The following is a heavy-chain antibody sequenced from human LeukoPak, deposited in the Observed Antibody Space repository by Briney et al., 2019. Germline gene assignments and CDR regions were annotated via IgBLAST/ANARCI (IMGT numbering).Heavy chain of an antibody. Sequence: ASVKVSCKASGHTLTDYYMHWVRQAPGQGLEWMGRINPNSGGTNYAQKFQGRVTMTRDTSISTVYMELSRLRSDDTAVYYCARLGYYESSGYYEYWGQGTLVTVSS. D-gene: IGHD3-22*01. CDR3: ARLGYYESSGYYEY. CDR2: INPNSGGT. CDR1: GHTLTDYY. V-gene: IGHV1-2*06. J-gene: IGHJ4*02.